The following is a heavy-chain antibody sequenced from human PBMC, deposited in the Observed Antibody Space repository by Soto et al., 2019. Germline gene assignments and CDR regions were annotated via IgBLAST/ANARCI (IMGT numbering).Heavy chain of an antibody. V-gene: IGHV1-2*04. CDR1: VYSFSYYH. CDR2: INPKSGGT. D-gene: IGHD2-8*01. J-gene: IGHJ6*02. Sequence: XSVKVSCKASVYSFSYYHIHWVRQAPGQGLEWLGRINPKSGGTSSAQKFQGWVTMTRDTSISTAYMELTRLRSDDTAVYFCARGHSTDCSNGVCSFFYNHEMDVWGQGTTVTVSS. CDR3: ARGHSTDCSNGVCSFFYNHEMDV.